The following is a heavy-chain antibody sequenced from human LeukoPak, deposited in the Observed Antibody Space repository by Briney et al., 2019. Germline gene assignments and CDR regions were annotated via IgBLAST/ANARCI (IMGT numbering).Heavy chain of an antibody. D-gene: IGHD3-10*01. Sequence: GGSLRLSCAASGFTLSSYGMSWVRQAPGKGLEWVSAISGSGGSTYYADSVKGRFTISRDNSKNTLYLQMNSLRAEDTAVYYCAKERNYYGSGSYLGYWGQGTLVTVSS. CDR1: GFTLSSYG. CDR3: AKERNYYGSGSYLGY. V-gene: IGHV3-23*01. J-gene: IGHJ4*02. CDR2: ISGSGGST.